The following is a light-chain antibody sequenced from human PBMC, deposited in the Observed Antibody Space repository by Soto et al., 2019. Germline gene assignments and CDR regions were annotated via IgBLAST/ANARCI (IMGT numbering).Light chain of an antibody. CDR3: QQYDNWLGT. CDR1: QSVSSN. Sequence: EIVMTQSPATLSVSPGERATLSCRASQSVSSNLAWYQQKPGLAPRLLIYGASTRATGIPARFSGSGSGTEFTLTISSLQSEDFAVYYCQQYDNWLGTFGQGTKLEIK. V-gene: IGKV3-15*01. CDR2: GAS. J-gene: IGKJ2*01.